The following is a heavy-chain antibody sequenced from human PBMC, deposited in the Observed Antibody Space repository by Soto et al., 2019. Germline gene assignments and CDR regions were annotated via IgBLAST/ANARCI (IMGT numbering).Heavy chain of an antibody. V-gene: IGHV3-30-3*01. CDR2: ISYDGSNK. Sequence: GGSLRLSCAASGFTFSSYAMHWVRQAPGKGLEWVAVISYDGSNKYYADSVKGRFTISRDNSKNTLYLQMNSLRAEDTAAYYCARVVCSSGYPRVYLGCYFDYWGQGTLVTVSS. CDR1: GFTFSSYA. J-gene: IGHJ4*02. CDR3: ARVVCSSGYPRVYLGCYFDY. D-gene: IGHD3-22*01.